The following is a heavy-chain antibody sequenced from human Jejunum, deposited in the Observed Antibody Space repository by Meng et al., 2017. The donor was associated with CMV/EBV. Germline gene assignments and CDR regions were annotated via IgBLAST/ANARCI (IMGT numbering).Heavy chain of an antibody. CDR2: IYPGGTT. J-gene: IGHJ4*02. CDR1: RFTVSNNY. V-gene: IGHV3-66*02. D-gene: IGHD6-6*01. CDR3: AREASSSSGPVGGDY. Sequence: SRFTVSNNYMTWVRQAPGKGLEWVSGIYPGGTTYYADSVKGRFTISRDNSKNTLYLQMNSLRAEDTAVYYCAREASSSSGPVGGDYWGQGTLVTVSS.